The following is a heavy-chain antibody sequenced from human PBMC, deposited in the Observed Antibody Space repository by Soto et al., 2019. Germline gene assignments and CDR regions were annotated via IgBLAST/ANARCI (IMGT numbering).Heavy chain of an antibody. CDR2: IFPSDSDT. D-gene: IGHD5-12*01. Sequence: GESLKISCRTSGYRFTAYWIAWVRQMPGKGLEWMGIIFPSDSDTRYSPSFQGQVTISADRSTSTVFLQWASLKASDTAVYFCARKDKSGYFNWFDPWGQGTLVTVSS. CDR3: ARKDKSGYFNWFDP. CDR1: GYRFTAYW. V-gene: IGHV5-51*01. J-gene: IGHJ5*02.